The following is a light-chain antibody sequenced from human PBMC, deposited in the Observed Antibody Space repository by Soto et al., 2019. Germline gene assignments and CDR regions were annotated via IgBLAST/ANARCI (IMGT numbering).Light chain of an antibody. CDR3: QQLNSYLVT. V-gene: IGKV1-9*01. J-gene: IGKJ2*01. Sequence: DIQLTQSPSFLSASVGDRVTITCRASQGISSYLAWYQQKPGKAPKLLIYAASTLQSGVPSRFSGSGSGTEFPLTFSSLQPEDFATYYCQQLNSYLVTFGQGTKLEIK. CDR2: AAS. CDR1: QGISSY.